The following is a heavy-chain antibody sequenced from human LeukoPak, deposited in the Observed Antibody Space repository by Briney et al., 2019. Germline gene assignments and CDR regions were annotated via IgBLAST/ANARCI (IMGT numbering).Heavy chain of an antibody. D-gene: IGHD6-13*01. CDR1: GFTFSSYA. CDR3: ARDQLVRIAAAGTGGDY. Sequence: GALRLSCAASGFTFSSYAMHWVRQAPGKGLEWVPVISYDGSNKYYADSVKGRFTISRDNSKNTLYLQMNSLRAEDTAVYYCARDQLVRIAAAGTGGDYWGQGTLVTVSS. V-gene: IGHV3-30-3*01. J-gene: IGHJ4*02. CDR2: ISYDGSNK.